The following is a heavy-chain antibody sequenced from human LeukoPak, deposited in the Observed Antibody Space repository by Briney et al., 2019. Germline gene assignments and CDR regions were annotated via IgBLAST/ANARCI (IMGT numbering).Heavy chain of an antibody. Sequence: PGGSLRVSCAASGFTFSNYDMSWARQAPGKGLEWVSRISRSGGTTYYANSVKGRFTISIDNSKNTLFLQMDSLRAEDTAVYYCARLPPWEQRHLWGQGTLVTVSS. CDR2: ISRSGGTT. V-gene: IGHV3-23*01. D-gene: IGHD1-26*01. CDR1: GFTFSNYD. J-gene: IGHJ5*02. CDR3: ARLPPWEQRHL.